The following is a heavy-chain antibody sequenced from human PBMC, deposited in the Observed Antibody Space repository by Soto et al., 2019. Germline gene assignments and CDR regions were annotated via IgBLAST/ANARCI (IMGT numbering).Heavy chain of an antibody. J-gene: IGHJ6*02. CDR1: GGTLSIYA. V-gene: IGHV1-69*13. CDR2: IIPIFGTA. D-gene: IGHD3-9*01. CDR3: ARVGYDILTGYPDGKYFSYGMDV. Sequence: SVKVSCKASGGTLSIYAIIWLRQATGQGLEWMGGIIPIFGTANYAQKFQGRVTTTADESTSTAYMELSSLRSEDTAVYYCARVGYDILTGYPDGKYFSYGMDVWGQGTTVTVSS.